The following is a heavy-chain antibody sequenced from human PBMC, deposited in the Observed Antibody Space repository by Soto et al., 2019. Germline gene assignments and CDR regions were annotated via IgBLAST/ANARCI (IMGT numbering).Heavy chain of an antibody. J-gene: IGHJ4*02. Sequence: SETLSLTCAVYVGSFSGYYWSWIRQPPGKGLEWIGEINHSGSTNYNPSLKSRVTISVDTSKNQFSLKLSSVTAADTAVYYCARGRQPYSSSWYVFDYWGQGTLVTVSS. CDR2: INHSGST. CDR1: VGSFSGYY. CDR3: ARGRQPYSSSWYVFDY. D-gene: IGHD6-13*01. V-gene: IGHV4-34*01.